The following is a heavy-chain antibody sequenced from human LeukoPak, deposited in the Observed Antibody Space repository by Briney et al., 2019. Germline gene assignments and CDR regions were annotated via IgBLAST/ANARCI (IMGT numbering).Heavy chain of an antibody. CDR2: IYYRGNT. Sequence: SETLSLTCTVSGGSISSYYWSWIRQPPGEGLEWIGYIYYRGNTNYNPSLKSRVTISIDRSKSQFSLKLSSVTAADTAVYYCARAAARRYYYYMDVWGKGTTVTVSS. CDR3: ARAAARRYYYYMDV. V-gene: IGHV4-59*01. CDR1: GGSISSYY. J-gene: IGHJ6*03. D-gene: IGHD6-6*01.